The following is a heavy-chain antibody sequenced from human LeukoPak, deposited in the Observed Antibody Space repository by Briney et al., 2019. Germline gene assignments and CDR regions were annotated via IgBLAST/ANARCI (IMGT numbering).Heavy chain of an antibody. CDR3: ARVAVGYCSSASCPPPYNWFDP. D-gene: IGHD2-2*01. CDR1: GFTFTSSA. CDR2: IIPIFGTA. J-gene: IGHJ5*02. Sequence: ASVKVSCKASGFTFTSSAISWVRQAPGQGLEWMGGIIPIFGTANYAQKFQGRVTITADESTSTAYMELSSLRSEDTAVYYCARVAVGYCSSASCPPPYNWFDPWGQGTLVTVSS. V-gene: IGHV1-69*13.